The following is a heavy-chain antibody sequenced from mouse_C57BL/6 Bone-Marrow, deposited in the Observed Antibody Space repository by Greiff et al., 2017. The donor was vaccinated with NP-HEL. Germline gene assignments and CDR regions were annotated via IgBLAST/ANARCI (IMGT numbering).Heavy chain of an antibody. CDR1: GFNIKNTY. D-gene: IGHD1-1*01. CDR3: ARDGSSYAWFAY. J-gene: IGHJ3*01. CDR2: IDPANGNT. V-gene: IGHV14-3*01. Sequence: SVAELVRPGASVKLSCTASGFNIKNTYMHWVKQRPEQGLEWIGRIDPANGNTKYAPKFQGKATIPADTSSITAYLQLSSLTSEYTAIYYCARDGSSYAWFAYWGQGPLVTVSA.